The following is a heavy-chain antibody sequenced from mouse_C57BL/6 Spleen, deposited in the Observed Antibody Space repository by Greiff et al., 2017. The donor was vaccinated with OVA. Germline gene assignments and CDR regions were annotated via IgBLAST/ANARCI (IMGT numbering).Heavy chain of an antibody. D-gene: IGHD4-1*01. V-gene: IGHV1-55*01. J-gene: IGHJ2*01. CDR2: IYPGSGST. CDR3: ARSWDYDTPFDY. CDR1: GYTFTSYW. Sequence: QVHVKQPGAELVKPGASVKMSCKASGYTFTSYWITWVKQRPGQGLEWIGDIYPGSGSTNYNEKFKSKATLTVDTSSSTAYMQLSSLTSEDSAVYYCARSWDYDTPFDYWGQGTTLTVSS.